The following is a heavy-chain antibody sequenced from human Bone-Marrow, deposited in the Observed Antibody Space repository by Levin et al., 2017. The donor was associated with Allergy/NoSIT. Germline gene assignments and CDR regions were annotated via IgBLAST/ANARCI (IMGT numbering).Heavy chain of an antibody. J-gene: IGHJ6*02. CDR1: GYTFTGYY. CDR2: INPNSGGT. CDR3: ARGSSIAAPSGYYYYYGMDV. D-gene: IGHD6-6*01. V-gene: IGHV1-2*06. Sequence: GGSLRLSCKASGYTFTGYYMHWVRQAPGQGLEWMGRINPNSGGTNYAQKFQGRVTMTRDTSISTAYMELSRLRSDDTAVYYCARGSSIAAPSGYYYYYGMDVWGQGTTVTVSS.